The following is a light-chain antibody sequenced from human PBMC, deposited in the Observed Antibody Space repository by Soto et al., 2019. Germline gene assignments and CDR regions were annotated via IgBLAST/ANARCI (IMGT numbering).Light chain of an antibody. V-gene: IGLV2-14*01. CDR1: SSDVGGYNY. Sequence: QSVLSQPASVSGSPGQSITISCTGTSSDVGGYNYVSWYQQPPGKVPKLMIYEVSNRPSGVSNRFSGSKSGNTASLTISGLQGDDEADYYCDSYTTSSTRVFGSGTKLTVL. CDR2: EVS. CDR3: DSYTTSSTRV. J-gene: IGLJ1*01.